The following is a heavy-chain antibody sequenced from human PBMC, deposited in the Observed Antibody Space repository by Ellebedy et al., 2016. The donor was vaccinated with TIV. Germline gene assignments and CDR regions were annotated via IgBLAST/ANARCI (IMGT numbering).Heavy chain of an antibody. CDR1: GFTFSSYA. CDR3: ARDATVTSLPLFDY. Sequence: GGSLRLXXAASGFTFSSYAMHWVRQAPGKGLEWVAVISYDGSNKYYADSVKGRFAISRDNSKNTLYLQMNSLRAEDTAVYYCARDATVTSLPLFDYWGQGTLVTVSS. J-gene: IGHJ4*02. CDR2: ISYDGSNK. D-gene: IGHD4-11*01. V-gene: IGHV3-30*09.